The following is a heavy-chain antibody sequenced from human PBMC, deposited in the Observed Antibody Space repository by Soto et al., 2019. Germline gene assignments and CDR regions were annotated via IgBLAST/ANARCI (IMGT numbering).Heavy chain of an antibody. J-gene: IGHJ4*02. D-gene: IGHD1-7*01. CDR1: GGSISSYH. CDR3: ARESGDNWDYEAY. CDR2: IYTSGNT. V-gene: IGHV4-4*07. Sequence: SETLSLTCTVSGGSISSYHWSWIRQSAGKGLEWIGRIYTSGNTHYNPSLKSRVTVSIDTSKNQFFLTVNSVTAADSAVYYCARESGDNWDYEAYWGQGTPVTV.